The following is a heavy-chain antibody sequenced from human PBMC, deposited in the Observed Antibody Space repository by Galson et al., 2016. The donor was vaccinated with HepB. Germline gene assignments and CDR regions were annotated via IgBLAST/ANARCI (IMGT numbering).Heavy chain of an antibody. V-gene: IGHV3-23*01. CDR3: TKEDDFFDSTGYYVT. CDR2: ISARGVTT. J-gene: IGHJ4*01. D-gene: IGHD3-22*01. Sequence: SLRLSCAASGFTFSNAGVNWVRQAPGKGLEWVSGISARGVTTYYRDSVKGRFIISRDSSENMLYLQMNSLRAEDTAVYFCTKEDDFFDSTGYYVTWGQGTLVVVSS. CDR1: GFTFSNAG.